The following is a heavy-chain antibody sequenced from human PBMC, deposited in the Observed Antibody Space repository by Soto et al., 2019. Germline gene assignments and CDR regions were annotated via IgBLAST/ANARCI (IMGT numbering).Heavy chain of an antibody. J-gene: IGHJ6*02. CDR3: TTDQVVSYYYYYYGMDV. D-gene: IGHD2-2*01. CDR1: GFTFSNAW. CDR2: IKSKTDGGTT. Sequence: PGGSLRLSCAASGFTFSNAWMSWVRQAPGKGLEWVGRIKSKTDGGTTDYAAPVKGRFTISRDDSKNTLYLQMNSLKTEDTAVYYCTTDQVVSYYYYYYGMDVWGQGTTVTVSS. V-gene: IGHV3-15*01.